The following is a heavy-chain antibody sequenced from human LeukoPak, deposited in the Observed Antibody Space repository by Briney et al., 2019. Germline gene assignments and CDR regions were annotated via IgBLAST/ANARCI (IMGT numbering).Heavy chain of an antibody. J-gene: IGHJ4*02. CDR3: AKDRLSPPTVLRFLEWTTPVLLDY. D-gene: IGHD3-3*01. Sequence: PGGSLRLSCAASGFTFSSYAMSWVRQAPGKGLEWVSAISGSGGSTYYADSVKGRFTISRDNSKNTLYLQINSLRAEDTAVYYCAKDRLSPPTVLRFLEWTTPVLLDYWGQGTLVTVSS. CDR2: ISGSGGST. CDR1: GFTFSSYA. V-gene: IGHV3-23*01.